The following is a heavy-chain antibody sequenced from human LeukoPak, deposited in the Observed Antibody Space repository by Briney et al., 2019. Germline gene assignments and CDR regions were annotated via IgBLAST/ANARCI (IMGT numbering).Heavy chain of an antibody. CDR2: ISAYNGNT. CDR3: ARVVGATTATNFDY. Sequence: GASVKVSCKASGYTFTSYGISWVRQAPGQGLEWMGWISAYNGNTNYAQKLQGRVTMTTDTSTSTAYMELRSLRSDDTAVYYCARVVGATTATNFDYWAREPWSPSPQ. J-gene: IGHJ4*02. CDR1: GYTFTSYG. V-gene: IGHV1-18*01. D-gene: IGHD1-26*01.